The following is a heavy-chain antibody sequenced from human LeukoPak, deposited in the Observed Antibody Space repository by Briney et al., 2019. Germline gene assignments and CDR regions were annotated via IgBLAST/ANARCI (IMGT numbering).Heavy chain of an antibody. CDR2: INAGNGNT. CDR1: GYTFTTYA. Sequence: ASVKVSCKASGYTFTTYAMHWVRQVPGQRLEWMGWINAGNGNTKYSQKFQGRVTMTRDTSISTAYMELSSLRSEDTAVYYCARDILYYDSSGYYYSDYYYYGMDVWGQGTTVTVSS. CDR3: ARDILYYDSSGYYYSDYYYYGMDV. V-gene: IGHV1-3*01. J-gene: IGHJ6*02. D-gene: IGHD3-22*01.